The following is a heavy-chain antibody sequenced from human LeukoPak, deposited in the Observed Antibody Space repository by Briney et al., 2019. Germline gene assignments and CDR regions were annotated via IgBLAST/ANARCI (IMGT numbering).Heavy chain of an antibody. J-gene: IGHJ4*02. D-gene: IGHD4-17*01. V-gene: IGHV1-3*01. Sequence: GASVKVSCKASGYTFTTYAMHWVRQAPGQRLEWMGWINAGNGNTKYSQKFQGRVTITSDTSASTAYVELSSLRSEDTAVYYCARPDYGDTPPRYWGQGTLVTVSP. CDR3: ARPDYGDTPPRY. CDR2: INAGNGNT. CDR1: GYTFTTYA.